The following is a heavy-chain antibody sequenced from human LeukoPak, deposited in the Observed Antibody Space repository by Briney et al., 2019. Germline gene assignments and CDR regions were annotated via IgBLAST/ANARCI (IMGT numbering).Heavy chain of an antibody. CDR3: ARRKPTMVRGPIDI. CDR2: ISSSSSYI. Sequence: GGSLRLSCAASGFTFSSYSMNWVRQAPGKGLEWVSSISSSSSYIYYADSVKGRFTISRDNAKNSLYLQMNSLRAEDTAVYYCARRKPTMVRGPIDIWGQGTMVTVSS. V-gene: IGHV3-21*01. D-gene: IGHD3-10*01. CDR1: GFTFSSYS. J-gene: IGHJ3*02.